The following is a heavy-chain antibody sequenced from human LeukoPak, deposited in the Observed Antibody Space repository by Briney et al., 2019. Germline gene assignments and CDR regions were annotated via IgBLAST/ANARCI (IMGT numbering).Heavy chain of an antibody. CDR3: AREHGSGKLEP. D-gene: IGHD3-10*01. CDR1: GFTFSSYW. CDR2: INSDGSST. V-gene: IGHV3-74*01. Sequence: GGSRRLSCAASGFTFSSYWMHWVRQAPGKGLVWVSRINSDGSSTSYADSVKARFTISRDNAKNTLYLQMNSLRDEDTAVYYCAREHGSGKLEPWGQGTLVTVSS. J-gene: IGHJ5*02.